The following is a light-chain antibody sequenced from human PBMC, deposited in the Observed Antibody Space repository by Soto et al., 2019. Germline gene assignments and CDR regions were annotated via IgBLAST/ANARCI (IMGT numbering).Light chain of an antibody. Sequence: DIQMTQSPSSLSASVGDRVTITCRASQGISNYLAWYQQKPGKVPKLLIYAASTLQSGVPSRFSGSGSETDFTLTISSLQPEDVATYYCQKYNSAPLFGQGTRLEIK. CDR1: QGISNY. CDR3: QKYNSAPL. V-gene: IGKV1-27*01. J-gene: IGKJ5*01. CDR2: AAS.